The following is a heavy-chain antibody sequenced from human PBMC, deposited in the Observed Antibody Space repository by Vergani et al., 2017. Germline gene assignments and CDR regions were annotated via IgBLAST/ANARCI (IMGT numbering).Heavy chain of an antibody. CDR2: MNPISGNT. J-gene: IGHJ4*02. V-gene: IGHV1-8*03. Sequence: QVQLVQSGAEVKKPGASVKVSCKASGYTFTSDDINWVRQATGQGLEWMGWMNPISGNTGYAQNLQGRLTITRDTSVNTAYMELSSLTSEDMAVYYCVRARRTCTYDHRPRYYFDLWGQGTLVTVSS. CDR3: VRARRTCTYDHRPRYYFDL. D-gene: IGHD2-8*01. CDR1: GYTFTSDD.